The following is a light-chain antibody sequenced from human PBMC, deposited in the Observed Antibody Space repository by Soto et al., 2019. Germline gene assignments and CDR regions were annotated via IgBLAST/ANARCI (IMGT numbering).Light chain of an antibody. Sequence: SYELTQSPPVSVSPGQTATITCSGDKLEKKFVCWYQQRPGQSPVLVIYQDDKRPPGIPERFSGSNSGNTATLTIGGTQAVDEAAYYCQAWDTTTYVFGPGTKVTVL. CDR3: QAWDTTTYV. J-gene: IGLJ1*01. V-gene: IGLV3-1*01. CDR1: KLEKKF. CDR2: QDD.